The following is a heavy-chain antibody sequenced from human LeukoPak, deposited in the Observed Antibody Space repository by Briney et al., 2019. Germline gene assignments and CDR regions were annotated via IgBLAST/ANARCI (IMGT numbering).Heavy chain of an antibody. CDR2: ISGSGGST. D-gene: IGHD3-10*01. J-gene: IGHJ6*02. CDR3: AKDLIGLWFGEGVYYYGMDV. CDR1: GFTFSSYA. Sequence: GGSLRLSCAASGFTFSSYAMSWVRQAPGKGLEWVSAISGSGGSTYYADSVKGRFTISRDNSKNTLYLQMNSLRAEDTAVYYCAKDLIGLWFGEGVYYYGMDVWGQGTTVTVSS. V-gene: IGHV3-23*01.